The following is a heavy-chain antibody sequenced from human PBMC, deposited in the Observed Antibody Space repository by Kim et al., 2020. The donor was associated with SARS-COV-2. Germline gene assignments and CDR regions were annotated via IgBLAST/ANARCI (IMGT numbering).Heavy chain of an antibody. CDR3: ARSGTGYNAFGI. CDR1: GLSFSDSY. Sequence: GGSLRLSCAASGLSFSDSYMNWVRQAPGKGLAWLSFISTRGESIFYADSVEGRFTLSRDNAKNSLYLQMNYLRDEDTAVYYCARSGTGYNAFGIRGQG. D-gene: IGHD1-7*01. CDR2: ISTRGESI. V-gene: IGHV3-11*01. J-gene: IGHJ4*02.